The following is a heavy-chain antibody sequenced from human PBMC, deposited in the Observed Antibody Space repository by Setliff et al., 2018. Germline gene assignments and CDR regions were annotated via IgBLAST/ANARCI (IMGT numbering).Heavy chain of an antibody. J-gene: IGHJ4*02. D-gene: IGHD5-18*01. Sequence: GASVKVSCKASGYTFTGYYMHWVRQAPGQGLEWMGWISDYNGNTNYAQKLQGRVTMTTYTSTSTAYMELRSLRSEDTAVYYCAAIGLDTAMITGVLFDFWGQGTLVTVSS. CDR1: GYTFTGYY. CDR2: ISDYNGNT. V-gene: IGHV1-18*04. CDR3: AAIGLDTAMITGVLFDF.